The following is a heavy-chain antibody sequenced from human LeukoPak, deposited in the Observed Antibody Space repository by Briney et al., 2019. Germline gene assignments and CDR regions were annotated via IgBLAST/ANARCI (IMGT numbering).Heavy chain of an antibody. CDR2: IIPIFGTA. V-gene: IGHV1-69*13. Sequence: ASVKVSCKASGGTFSSYAISRVRQAPGQGLEWMGGIIPIFGTANYAQKFQGRVTITADESTSTAYMELSSLRSEDTAVYYCATYPLGYCSGGSCLNWFDPWGQGTLVTVSS. D-gene: IGHD2-15*01. J-gene: IGHJ5*02. CDR1: GGTFSSYA. CDR3: ATYPLGYCSGGSCLNWFDP.